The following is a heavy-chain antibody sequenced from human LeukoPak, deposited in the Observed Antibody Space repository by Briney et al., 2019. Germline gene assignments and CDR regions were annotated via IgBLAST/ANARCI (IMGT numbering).Heavy chain of an antibody. V-gene: IGHV3-7*01. J-gene: IGHJ4*02. CDR3: AKDAGNKNGYSSSWYGRGDFDY. CDR1: GFTFSSYW. CDR2: IKQDGSEK. D-gene: IGHD6-13*01. Sequence: PGGSLRLSCAASGFTFSSYWMSWVRQAPGKGLEWVANIKQDGSEKYYVDSVKGRFTISRDNAKNSLYLQMNSLRAEDTAVYYCAKDAGNKNGYSSSWYGRGDFDYWGQGTLVTVSS.